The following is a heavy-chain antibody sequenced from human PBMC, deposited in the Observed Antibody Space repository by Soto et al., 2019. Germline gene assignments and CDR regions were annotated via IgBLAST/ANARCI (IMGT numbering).Heavy chain of an antibody. CDR2: IYYSGST. Sequence: QVQLQESGPGLVKPSETLSLTCTVSGGSISSYYWSWIRQPPGKGLEWIGYIYYSGSTNYNPSLKSRVTLSVDTSKNQFSLKLSSVTAADTAVYYCARVSGGDFDYWGQGTLVTVSS. V-gene: IGHV4-59*01. CDR3: ARVSGGDFDY. CDR1: GGSISSYY. D-gene: IGHD6-19*01. J-gene: IGHJ4*02.